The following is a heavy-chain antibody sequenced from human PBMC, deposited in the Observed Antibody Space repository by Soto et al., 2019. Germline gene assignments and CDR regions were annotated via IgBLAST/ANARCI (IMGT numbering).Heavy chain of an antibody. V-gene: IGHV4-59*01. Sequence: QVQLQESGPGLVKPSEPLSLTCTVSGGSISSYYWSWIRQPPGKGLEWIGYIYYSGSTNYNPSLKSRVTISVDTSTIQFSLKLSSGTAADTAVYYCARGWGGAFDIWGQGTMVTVSS. J-gene: IGHJ3*02. CDR1: GGSISSYY. D-gene: IGHD3-10*01. CDR2: IYYSGST. CDR3: ARGWGGAFDI.